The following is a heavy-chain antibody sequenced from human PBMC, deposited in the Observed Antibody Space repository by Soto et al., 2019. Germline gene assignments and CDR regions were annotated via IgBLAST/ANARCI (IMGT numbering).Heavy chain of an antibody. CDR3: ARRPSMVREALNAFDI. CDR2: IYPGDSDT. D-gene: IGHD3-10*01. Sequence: GESLKISCKGSGYSFTSYWIAWVRQMPGKGLEWMGIIYPGDSDTRYSPSFQGQVTISADKSISTAYLQWSSLKASDTAMYYCARRPSMVREALNAFDIWGQGTMVTVSS. CDR1: GYSFTSYW. V-gene: IGHV5-51*01. J-gene: IGHJ3*02.